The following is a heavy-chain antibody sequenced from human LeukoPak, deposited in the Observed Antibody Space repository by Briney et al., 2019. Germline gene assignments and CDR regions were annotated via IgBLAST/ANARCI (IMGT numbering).Heavy chain of an antibody. J-gene: IGHJ6*03. D-gene: IGHD3-10*01. Sequence: PGGSLRLSCAASGFTFSSYWMSWVRQAPGKGLEWVANIKQDGSEKYYVDSVKGRFTISRDNAKNSLYLQMNSLRAEDTAVYYCARDSAQFPTYYYYYMDVWGKGTTVTVSS. V-gene: IGHV3-7*01. CDR2: IKQDGSEK. CDR3: ARDSAQFPTYYYYYMDV. CDR1: GFTFSSYW.